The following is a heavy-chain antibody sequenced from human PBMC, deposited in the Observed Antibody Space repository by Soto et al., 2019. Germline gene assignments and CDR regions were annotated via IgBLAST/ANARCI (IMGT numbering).Heavy chain of an antibody. V-gene: IGHV3-11*01. CDR2: ISGSGSTM. D-gene: IGHD3-22*01. CDR1: AFSFSDYY. Sequence: GGSLRLSCAASAFSFSDYYMSWIRQAPGKGLEWVSYISGSGSTMYYAAPVKGRFTISRDDSKNTLYLQINSLKTEDTAVYYCTTDPYYYDSSGFLPYFDYWGQGTLVTVS. J-gene: IGHJ4*02. CDR3: TTDPYYYDSSGFLPYFDY.